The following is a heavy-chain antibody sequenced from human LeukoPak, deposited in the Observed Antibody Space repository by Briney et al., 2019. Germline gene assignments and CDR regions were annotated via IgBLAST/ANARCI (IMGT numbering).Heavy chain of an antibody. CDR2: IKSKTDGGTT. CDR3: TTDPSIAAAGRGTYYYYGMDV. J-gene: IGHJ6*04. V-gene: IGHV3-15*01. CDR1: GFTFSSYA. D-gene: IGHD6-13*01. Sequence: GASLRLSCAASGFTFSSYAMSWVRQAPGKGLEWVGRIKSKTDGGTTDSAAPVKGRFTISRDDSKNTLYLQMNSLKTEDTAVYYCTTDPSIAAAGRGTYYYYGMDVWGKGTTVTVSS.